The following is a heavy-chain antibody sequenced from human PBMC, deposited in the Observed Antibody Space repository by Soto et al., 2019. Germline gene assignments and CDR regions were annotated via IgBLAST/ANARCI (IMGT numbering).Heavy chain of an antibody. CDR3: ARLIGYQLRYFDY. D-gene: IGHD2-2*01. CDR2: IYSGGST. V-gene: IGHV3-66*04. Sequence: PGGSLRLSCAASGFTVSSNYMSWVRQAPGKGLEWVSIIYSGGSTYYADSVKGRFTISRDNSKNTLYLQMNILRAEDTAVYYCARLIGYQLRYFDYWSQGTLVTVSS. CDR1: GFTVSSNY. J-gene: IGHJ4*02.